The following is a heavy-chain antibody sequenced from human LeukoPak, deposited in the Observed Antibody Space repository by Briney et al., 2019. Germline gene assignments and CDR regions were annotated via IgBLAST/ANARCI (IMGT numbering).Heavy chain of an antibody. J-gene: IGHJ4*02. Sequence: GGSLRLSCAASGFTFSSYSMNWVRQAPGKGLEWVSSISSSSSYIYYADSVKGRFTISRDNAKNSLYLQMNSLRAEDTAVYYCARGGGFGTYSYGPTDDYWGQGTLVTVSS. CDR1: GFTFSSYS. D-gene: IGHD5-18*01. CDR3: ARGGGFGTYSYGPTDDY. CDR2: ISSSSSYI. V-gene: IGHV3-21*01.